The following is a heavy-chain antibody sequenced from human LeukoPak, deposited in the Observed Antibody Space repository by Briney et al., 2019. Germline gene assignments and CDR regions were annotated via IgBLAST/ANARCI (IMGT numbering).Heavy chain of an antibody. J-gene: IGHJ4*02. V-gene: IGHV3-30*02. Sequence: GGSLRLSCAASGFTFSSYGMHWVRQAPGKGLEWVAVIWYGGSNKYYADSVKGRFTISRDNSKNTLYLQMNSLRAEDTAVYYCAKDPAAAGTSIDYWGQGTLVTVSS. D-gene: IGHD6-13*01. CDR1: GFTFSSYG. CDR3: AKDPAAAGTSIDY. CDR2: IWYGGSNK.